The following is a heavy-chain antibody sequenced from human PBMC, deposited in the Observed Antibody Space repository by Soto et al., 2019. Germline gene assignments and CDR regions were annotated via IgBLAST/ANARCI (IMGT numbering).Heavy chain of an antibody. CDR3: AREGGDNWFDP. CDR2: IYYSGST. CDR1: GGSISSGDYY. J-gene: IGHJ5*02. D-gene: IGHD3-16*01. V-gene: IGHV4-30-4*01. Sequence: SETLSLTCTVSGGSISSGDYYWSWIRQPPGKGLEWIGYIYYSGSTFYNPSLKNRVAISLDTSKIQFSLKLSSVTAADTAVYYCAREGGDNWFDPWGQGTLVTVSS.